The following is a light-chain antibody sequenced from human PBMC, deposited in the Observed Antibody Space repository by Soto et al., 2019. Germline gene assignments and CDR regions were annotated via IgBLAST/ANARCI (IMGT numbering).Light chain of an antibody. CDR3: SSYTDRSTNTWV. J-gene: IGLJ3*02. CDR1: SGDVFAYNY. V-gene: IGLV2-14*01. Sequence: QSALTQPASVSGSPGQSITISCTGTSGDVFAYNYVSWYQQYPGKDPKLMIYEVNNRPSGVSYRFSGSKSGNTASLTISGLQAEDEADYYCSSYTDRSTNTWVFGGGTKLTVL. CDR2: EVN.